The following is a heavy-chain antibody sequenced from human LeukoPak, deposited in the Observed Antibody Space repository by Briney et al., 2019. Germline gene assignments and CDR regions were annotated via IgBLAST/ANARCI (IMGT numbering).Heavy chain of an antibody. V-gene: IGHV1-8*01. Sequence: ASVKVSCKASGYTFTSYDINWVRQATGQGLEWMGWMNPNSGNTGYAQKFQGRVTMTTDTSTSTAYMELRSLRSDDTAVYYCAREYDFWSGYSKGYYYYMDVWGKGTTVTVSS. J-gene: IGHJ6*03. CDR1: GYTFTSYD. CDR3: AREYDFWSGYSKGYYYYMDV. CDR2: MNPNSGNT. D-gene: IGHD3-3*01.